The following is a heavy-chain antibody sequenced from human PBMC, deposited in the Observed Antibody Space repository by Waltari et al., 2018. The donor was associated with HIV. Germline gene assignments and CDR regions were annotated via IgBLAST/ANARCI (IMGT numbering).Heavy chain of an antibody. J-gene: IGHJ4*02. CDR2: VSVSYGNT. V-gene: IGHV3-23*04. CDR3: AILIAAAGDFDY. CDR1: GFALRSYV. D-gene: IGHD6-13*01. Sequence: EVQLVESGGGLVQPGGSLRLSCAASGFALRSYVMSWVRQAPGEGVWWVSAVSVSYGNTYYPDSVQGRFTISRDNSKSTLFLQVNGLRAEDTAVYYCAILIAAAGDFDYWGQGTLVTVSS.